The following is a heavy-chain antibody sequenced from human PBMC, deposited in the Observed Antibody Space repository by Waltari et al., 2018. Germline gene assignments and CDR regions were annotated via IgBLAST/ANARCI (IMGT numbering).Heavy chain of an antibody. Sequence: EVQLGESGGGLIQPGGSLRPSCAASGLTVSSTKLSWVRQAPGKGLELVSVSYSGRSTYYADSVKRRFTISRDNSKTTLYLLMNSLRAEDTAVYYCARDRGAPRRWGQGTLVTVSS. CDR1: GLTVSSTK. CDR2: SYSGRST. CDR3: ARDRGAPRR. V-gene: IGHV3-53*01. J-gene: IGHJ4*02. D-gene: IGHD3-10*01.